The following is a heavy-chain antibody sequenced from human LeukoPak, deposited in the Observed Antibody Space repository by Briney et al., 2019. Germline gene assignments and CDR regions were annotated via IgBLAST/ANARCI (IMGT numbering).Heavy chain of an antibody. D-gene: IGHD3-3*01. CDR1: GGSFSGYY. V-gene: IGHV4-34*01. CDR2: INHSGST. CDR3: AREDYDFWSGYYPNWFDP. J-gene: IGHJ5*02. Sequence: SETLSLTCAVYGGSFSGYYWSWIRQPPGKGLEWIGEINHSGSTNYNPSLKSRVTISVDTSKNQFSLKLSSVTAADTAVYYCAREDYDFWSGYYPNWFDPWGQGTLVTVSS.